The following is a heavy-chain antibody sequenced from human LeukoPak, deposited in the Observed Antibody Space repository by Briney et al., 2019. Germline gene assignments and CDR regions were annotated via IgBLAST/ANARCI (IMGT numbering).Heavy chain of an antibody. D-gene: IGHD3-22*01. CDR2: ISYDGSNK. J-gene: IGHJ4*02. Sequence: PGGSLRLSCAASGFTFSSYAMHWVRQAPGKGLEWVAVISYDGSNKYYADSVKGRFTISRDNSKNTLYLQMNSLRAEDTAVYYCARAPVIPKYDSSGYYFDYWGQGTLVTVSS. CDR3: ARAPVIPKYDSSGYYFDY. V-gene: IGHV3-30-3*01. CDR1: GFTFSSYA.